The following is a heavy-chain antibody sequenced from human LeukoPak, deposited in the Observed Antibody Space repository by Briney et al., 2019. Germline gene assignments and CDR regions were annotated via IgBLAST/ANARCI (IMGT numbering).Heavy chain of an antibody. D-gene: IGHD5-18*01. Sequence: ASVKVSCKASGYTFTGYYMHWVRQAPGQGLEWMGWINPNSGGTNYAQKFQGGVTMTRDTSISTAYMELSRLRSDDTAVYYCARPHLDTAMVDCWFDPWGQGTLVTVSS. V-gene: IGHV1-2*02. CDR1: GYTFTGYY. J-gene: IGHJ5*02. CDR3: ARPHLDTAMVDCWFDP. CDR2: INPNSGGT.